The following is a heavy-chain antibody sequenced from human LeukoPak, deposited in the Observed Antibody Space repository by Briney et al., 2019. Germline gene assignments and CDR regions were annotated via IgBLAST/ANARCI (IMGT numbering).Heavy chain of an antibody. V-gene: IGHV1-46*01. CDR3: ARVVVRGVYYMDV. CDR1: GYTFTTYP. CDR2: INPSSGGT. D-gene: IGHD3-10*01. Sequence: ASVKVSCKASGYTFTTYPIHRVRQAPGQGLEWMGIINPSSGGTTYAQKFQGRVTMTRDTSTSTLYMELSSLRSEDTAVYYCARVVVRGVYYMDVWGKGTTVTVSS. J-gene: IGHJ6*03.